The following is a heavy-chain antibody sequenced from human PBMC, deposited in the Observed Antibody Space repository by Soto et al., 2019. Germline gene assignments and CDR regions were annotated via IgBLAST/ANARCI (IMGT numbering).Heavy chain of an antibody. CDR1: GFSFSNYA. Sequence: EVQLLESGGGLVQPGGSLRLSCAASGFSFSNYAMSWVRQAPGKGLEWVSTISGGDGNTYYADSLQGRFTISRDNSKKTPYLQVSSLRAEDTAVYYCAKKFHFGSGSFLYYFDSWGQGSLVTVSS. CDR3: AKKFHFGSGSFLYYFDS. V-gene: IGHV3-23*01. D-gene: IGHD3-10*01. J-gene: IGHJ4*02. CDR2: ISGGDGNT.